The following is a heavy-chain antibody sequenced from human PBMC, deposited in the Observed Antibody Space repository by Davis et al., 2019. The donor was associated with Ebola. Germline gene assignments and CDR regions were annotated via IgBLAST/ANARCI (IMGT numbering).Heavy chain of an antibody. V-gene: IGHV4-4*02. J-gene: IGHJ6*04. CDR1: GGSISSSNW. CDR3: ARVGSSHADV. Sequence: PSETLSLTCAVSGGSISSSNWWSWVRQPPGKGLEWIGEIYHSGSTNYNPSLKSRVTISVDTSKNQFSLKLSSVTAADTAVYYCARVGSSHADVWGKGTTVTVSS. D-gene: IGHD2-15*01. CDR2: IYHSGST.